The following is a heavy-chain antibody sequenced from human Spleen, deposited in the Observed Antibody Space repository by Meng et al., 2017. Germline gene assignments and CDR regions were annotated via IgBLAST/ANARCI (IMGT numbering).Heavy chain of an antibody. Sequence: GGSLRLSCAASGFTVSSNYMSWVRQAPGKGLEWVSSISSSGGSTYYADSVKGRFTIARDNSKNTFFLQMNSLRAEDTAVYYCARGGTTVDHWGQGTLVTVSS. CDR3: ARGGTTVDH. CDR1: GFTVSSNY. D-gene: IGHD1-26*01. J-gene: IGHJ4*02. CDR2: ISSSGGST. V-gene: IGHV3-53*05.